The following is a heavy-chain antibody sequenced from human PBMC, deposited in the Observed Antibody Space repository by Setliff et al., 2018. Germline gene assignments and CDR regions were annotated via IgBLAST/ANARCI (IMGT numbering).Heavy chain of an antibody. CDR3: ARCSGSYDAFDI. V-gene: IGHV4-39*07. D-gene: IGHD1-26*01. CDR2: IYYSGST. Sequence: SETLSLTCRVSGGSISSGNYYWGLIRQPPGKGLEWVATIYYSGSTYSNPSLKSRLIISVDAPDNQFSLKLSSVTAADTAVYYCARCSGSYDAFDIWGQGTMVTVSS. J-gene: IGHJ3*02. CDR1: GGSISSGNYY.